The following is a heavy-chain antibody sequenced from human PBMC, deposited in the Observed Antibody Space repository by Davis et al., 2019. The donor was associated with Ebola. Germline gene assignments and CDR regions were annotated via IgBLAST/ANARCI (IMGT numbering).Heavy chain of an antibody. CDR2: IYSGSNA. D-gene: IGHD1-1*01. V-gene: IGHV3-66*01. J-gene: IGHJ6*02. CDR3: ARVMGTTYYYAMDV. CDR1: GFTVTTNY. Sequence: PGGSLRLSCAVSGFTVTTNYMSWVRQPPGKGLEWVSSIYSGSNAYYVDSVKGRFTISRDSSWNTLFLQMNRLRAEDTSMYYCARVMGTTYYYAMDVWGQGTTVTVSS.